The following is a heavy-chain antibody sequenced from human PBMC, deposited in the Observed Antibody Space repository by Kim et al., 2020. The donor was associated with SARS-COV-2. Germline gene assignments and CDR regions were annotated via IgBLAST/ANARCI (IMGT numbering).Heavy chain of an antibody. CDR2: IYHSGTT. CDR1: SGSISSYY. J-gene: IGHJ4*02. CDR3: AREDMVATFDY. D-gene: IGHD5-12*01. V-gene: IGHV4-59*13. Sequence: SETLSLTCTVPSGSISSYYWSWIRQPPGKGLEWIASIYHSGTTNYNPSLKSRVTMSVDTSKSQFSLKLRSVTAADTAVYYCAREDMVATFDYWGQGTLVTVSS.